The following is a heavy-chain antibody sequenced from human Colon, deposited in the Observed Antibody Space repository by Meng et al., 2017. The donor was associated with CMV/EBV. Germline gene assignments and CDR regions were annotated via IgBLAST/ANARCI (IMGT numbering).Heavy chain of an antibody. CDR3: VRDGYSWSPAQSGADH. CDR2: MKPDGSES. D-gene: IGHD1-26*01. Sequence: GGSLRLSCVASGFTFINYWMTWVRQAPGKGLEWVASMKPDGSESYYVDSVKGRFTISRDNAKNSLHLNLYSPRAEDTAVYYCVRDGYSWSPAQSGADHWGRGTLVTVSS. J-gene: IGHJ4*02. CDR1: GFTFINYW. V-gene: IGHV3-7*01.